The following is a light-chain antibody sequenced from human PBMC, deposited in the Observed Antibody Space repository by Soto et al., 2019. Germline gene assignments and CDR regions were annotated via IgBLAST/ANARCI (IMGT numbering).Light chain of an antibody. Sequence: QSALTQPRSVSGSPGQSVTISCTGTSSDIGAYDYVSWYQQHPGKAPKLMIYDVIQRPSGVPDRFSGSKSGNTASLTISGLQAEDEADYYCCSYAGIVYVFGTGTKVTVL. CDR1: SSDIGAYDY. CDR3: CSYAGIVYV. V-gene: IGLV2-11*01. J-gene: IGLJ1*01. CDR2: DVI.